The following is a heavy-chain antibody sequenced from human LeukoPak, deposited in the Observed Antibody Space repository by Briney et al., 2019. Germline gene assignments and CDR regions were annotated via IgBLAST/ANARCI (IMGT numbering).Heavy chain of an antibody. J-gene: IGHJ4*02. CDR1: GYTFTNYG. V-gene: IGHV1-18*01. CDR2: SAYNGDT. Sequence: GASVKVSCKASGYTFTNYGFNWVRQAPGQGLEWMGNSAYNGDTNYAQKFQDRVTMTTDTSTSTAYMELRSLKSDDTAVYYCARYSSMFRGVTTSDYWGQGTLVIVSS. D-gene: IGHD3-10*01. CDR3: ARYSSMFRGVTTSDY.